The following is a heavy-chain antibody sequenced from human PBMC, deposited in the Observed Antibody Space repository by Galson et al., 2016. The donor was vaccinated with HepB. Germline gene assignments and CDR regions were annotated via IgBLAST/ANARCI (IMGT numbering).Heavy chain of an antibody. V-gene: IGHV2-5*02. J-gene: IGHJ4*02. CDR1: GFSLITNGVG. CDR3: ARLHWRGFDNSGTKYLFDK. CDR2: LFWDGDR. D-gene: IGHD3-22*01. Sequence: PALVKPTQTLTLACTFSGFSLITNGVGVGWIRQPPGKALEWLALLFWDGDRHFSPSLQTRLTITKDNPKNQVVLTMTNMDPVDTATYYCARLHWRGFDNSGTKYLFDKWGQGTLVTVSA.